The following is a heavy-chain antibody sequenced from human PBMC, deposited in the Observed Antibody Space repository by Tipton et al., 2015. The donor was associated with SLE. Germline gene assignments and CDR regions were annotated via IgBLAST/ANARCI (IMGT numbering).Heavy chain of an antibody. CDR1: GGSISSYY. V-gene: IGHV4-59*01. CDR3: ARDRGSGSYYNVGGLDY. CDR2: IYYSGST. Sequence: TLSLTCTVSGGSISSYYWSWIRQPPGKGLEWIGYIYYSGSTNYNPSLKSRVTISVDTSKNQFSLKLSSVTAADTAVYYCARDRGSGSYYNVGGLDYWGQGTRVTVSS. J-gene: IGHJ4*02. D-gene: IGHD3-10*01.